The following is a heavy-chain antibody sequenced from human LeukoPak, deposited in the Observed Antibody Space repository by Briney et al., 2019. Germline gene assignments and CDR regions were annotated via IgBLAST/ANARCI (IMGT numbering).Heavy chain of an antibody. CDR1: GFTFSSYE. D-gene: IGHD2-15*01. CDR3: ARGLAGAWWGWFDP. Sequence: GGSLRLSCAASGFTFSSYEMNWVRQAPGKGLEWVSYISSSGSTIYYADSVKGRFTISRDNAKNSLYLQMNSLRAEDTAVYYCARGLAGAWWGWFDPWGQGTLVTVSS. CDR2: ISSSGSTI. V-gene: IGHV3-48*03. J-gene: IGHJ5*02.